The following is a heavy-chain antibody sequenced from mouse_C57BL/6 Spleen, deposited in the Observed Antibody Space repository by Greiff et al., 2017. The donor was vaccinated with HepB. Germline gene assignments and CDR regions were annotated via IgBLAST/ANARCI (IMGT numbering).Heavy chain of an antibody. CDR2: ISSGSSTI. CDR3: AREGNYYGSSYVYFDY. J-gene: IGHJ2*01. D-gene: IGHD1-1*01. Sequence: EVKLVESGGGLVKPGGSLKLSCAASGFTFSDYGMHWVRPAPEKGLEWVAYISSGSSTIYYADTVKGRFTISRDNAKNTLFLQLTSLRSEDTAMYYCAREGNYYGSSYVYFDYWGQGTTLTVAS. CDR1: GFTFSDYG. V-gene: IGHV5-17*01.